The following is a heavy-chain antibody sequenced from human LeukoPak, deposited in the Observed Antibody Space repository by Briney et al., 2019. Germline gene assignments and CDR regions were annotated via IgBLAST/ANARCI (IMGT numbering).Heavy chain of an antibody. V-gene: IGHV3-7*01. Sequence: GGSLRLSCAASGFIFRNYWLAWVRQVPGKGLEWVANINQDGSERNYVDSLRGRFTISRDNDKNSLSLQMNSLRVEDTAVYYCARGGITSADYYGSGTHRRYYYYGMDVWGQGTTVTVSS. CDR3: ARGGITSADYYGSGTHRRYYYYGMDV. CDR1: GFIFRNYW. J-gene: IGHJ6*02. D-gene: IGHD3-10*01. CDR2: INQDGSER.